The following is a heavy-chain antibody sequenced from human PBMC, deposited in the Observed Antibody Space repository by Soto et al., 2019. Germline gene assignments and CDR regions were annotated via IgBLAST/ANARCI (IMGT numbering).Heavy chain of an antibody. CDR3: ARGPGGIVVVPAAILSRYYYGMDV. V-gene: IGHV3-33*01. CDR1: GFTFSSNG. J-gene: IGHJ6*02. D-gene: IGHD2-2*01. CDR2: IWYDRSNK. Sequence: PGGCLRLSCAASGFTFSSNGMHWVCQAPRKGVKRVAVIWYDRSNKYYTDTVKGQYTIYRDNSKKTLKLKMNNLRAEDTAVFYCARGPGGIVVVPAAILSRYYYGMDVWGQGT.